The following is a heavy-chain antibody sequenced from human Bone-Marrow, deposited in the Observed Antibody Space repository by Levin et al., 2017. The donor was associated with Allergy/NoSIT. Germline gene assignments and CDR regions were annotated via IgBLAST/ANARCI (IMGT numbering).Heavy chain of an antibody. Sequence: LSLTCAASGFTFSGHYMDWVRQAPGKGLEWVGRSRNKANSYIAEYAASVIGRFTISRDDSKNSLYLQMNSLNTEDTAVYYCAREGVDIAMAFDYWGQGTLLTVSS. J-gene: IGHJ4*02. CDR2: SRNKANSYIA. D-gene: IGHD5-18*01. CDR1: GFTFSGHY. V-gene: IGHV3-72*01. CDR3: AREGVDIAMAFDY.